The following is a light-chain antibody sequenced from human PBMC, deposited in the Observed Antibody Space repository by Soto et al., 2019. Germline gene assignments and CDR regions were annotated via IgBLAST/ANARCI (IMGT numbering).Light chain of an antibody. J-gene: IGKJ4*01. V-gene: IGKV3D-20*02. CDR3: QQRSKWPT. CDR2: GAS. Sequence: IVLTQSPSTLSVSPGERATLSCRASQSVSSSYLAWYQQKPGQAPRLLIYGASSRATGIPDRFSGSGSGTDFTLTISSLEPEDFAVYYCQQRSKWPTFGGGTKVDI. CDR1: QSVSSSY.